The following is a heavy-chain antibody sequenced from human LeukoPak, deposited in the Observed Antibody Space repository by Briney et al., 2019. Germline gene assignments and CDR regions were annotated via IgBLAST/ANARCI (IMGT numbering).Heavy chain of an antibody. Sequence: PSETLSLTCTASGGSISSFCWSWIRQPPGKGLEWIGYSHYSGHITYNPSLKSRVTVSLDTSKSQFSLKLSSVTAADTAVYYCARHGQTYDSSFDYWGQGTLVSVLS. V-gene: IGHV4-59*08. J-gene: IGHJ4*02. CDR3: ARHGQTYDSSFDY. CDR1: GGSISSFC. D-gene: IGHD3-22*01. CDR2: SHYSGHI.